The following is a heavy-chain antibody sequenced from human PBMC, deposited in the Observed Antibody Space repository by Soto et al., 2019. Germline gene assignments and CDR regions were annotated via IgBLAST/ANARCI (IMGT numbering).Heavy chain of an antibody. CDR1: GFTFSSYG. D-gene: IGHD6-19*01. Sequence: LRLSCAASGFTFSSYGMHWVRQAPGKGLDWVAVIWYDESNIYYADSVKGRFTISRDNSKNTLFLQMNSLRAEDTAVYYCARDDVPGIAVAIYGMDVWGQGTTVTVSS. CDR2: IWYDESNI. J-gene: IGHJ6*02. CDR3: ARDDVPGIAVAIYGMDV. V-gene: IGHV3-33*01.